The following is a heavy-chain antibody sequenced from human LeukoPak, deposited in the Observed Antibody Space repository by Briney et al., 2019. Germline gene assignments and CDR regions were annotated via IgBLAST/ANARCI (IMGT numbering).Heavy chain of an antibody. J-gene: IGHJ4*02. Sequence: ASVKVSCKASGYTFTACYMHWVRQAPGQGLEWMGWINPNSGGTNYAQKFQGRVTMTRDTSISTAYMELSRLRSDDTAVYYCARGVSGAYRFDYWGQGTLVTVSS. CDR3: ARGVSGAYRFDY. V-gene: IGHV1-2*02. CDR1: GYTFTACY. CDR2: INPNSGGT. D-gene: IGHD1-26*01.